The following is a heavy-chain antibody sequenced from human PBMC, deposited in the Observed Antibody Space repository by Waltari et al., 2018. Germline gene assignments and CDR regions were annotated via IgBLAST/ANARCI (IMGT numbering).Heavy chain of an antibody. D-gene: IGHD3-22*01. J-gene: IGHJ4*02. CDR1: GYPFTGYY. CDR3: ARATTHYYYDSSGFDY. V-gene: IGHV1-2*02. Sequence: QVQLVQSGAEVKKPGASVKVSCKASGYPFTGYYMPWVRQAPGQGLEWMGWINPNSGGTNYAQKFQGRVTMTRDTSISTAYMELSRLRSDDTAVYYCARATTHYYYDSSGFDYWGQGTLVTVSS. CDR2: INPNSGGT.